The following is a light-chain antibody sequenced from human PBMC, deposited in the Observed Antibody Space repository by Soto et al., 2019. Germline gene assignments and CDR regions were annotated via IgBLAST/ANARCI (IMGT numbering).Light chain of an antibody. Sequence: EIGLTQSPVTLSLSPVERGTLSCRASQNLGTLYLAWFQQKSGQAPRLLIYSASRRATGIPDRFTGSGSGTDFTLTINRVEPEDFAVYFCQQYAGSPRTFGQGTKV. V-gene: IGKV3-20*01. CDR1: QNLGTLY. CDR2: SAS. CDR3: QQYAGSPRT. J-gene: IGKJ1*01.